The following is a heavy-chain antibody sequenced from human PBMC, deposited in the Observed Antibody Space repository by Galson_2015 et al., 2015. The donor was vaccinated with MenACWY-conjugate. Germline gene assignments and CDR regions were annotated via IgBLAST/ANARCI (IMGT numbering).Heavy chain of an antibody. V-gene: IGHV5-51*01. J-gene: IGHJ4*02. CDR3: ASAYDCNFHWGY. D-gene: IGHD2-21*01. Sequence: QSGAEVKKPGESLKISCKGSGYSITNYWIGWVRQMPGKGLEWMGIIYLVNSITKYNPSFQGQVTVSADRAISTAYLQWTSLQASDTSIYYCASAYDCNFHWGYWGQGTLVTVSS. CDR2: IYLVNSIT. CDR1: GYSITNYW.